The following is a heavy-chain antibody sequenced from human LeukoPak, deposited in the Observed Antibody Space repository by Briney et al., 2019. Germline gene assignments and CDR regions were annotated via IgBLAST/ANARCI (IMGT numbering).Heavy chain of an antibody. Sequence: PGGSLRLSCAASGFIFSSFGMHWVRQAPGKGLEWVAVMWHDGSYKYYVDSVKGRFTISRDNAKNTLYLQMNNLRVEDTALYYCARESRPEGRLIDIDFWGQGTLVTVSS. J-gene: IGHJ4*02. D-gene: IGHD1-1*01. CDR3: ARESRPEGRLIDIDF. V-gene: IGHV3-33*01. CDR2: MWHDGSYK. CDR1: GFIFSSFG.